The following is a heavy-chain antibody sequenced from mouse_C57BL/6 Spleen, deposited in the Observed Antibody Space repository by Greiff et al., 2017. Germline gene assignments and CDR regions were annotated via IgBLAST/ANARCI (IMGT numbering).Heavy chain of an antibody. CDR1: GFSLTSYG. V-gene: IGHV2-5*01. J-gene: IGHJ4*01. CDR3: AKKGGYAMDY. Sequence: VMLVESGPGLVQPSQSLSITCTVSGFSLTSYGVHWVRQSPGKGLEWLGVIRRGGSTDYNAAFMSRLSITKDNSKSQVFFKMNSLQADDTAIYYCAKKGGYAMDYWGQGTSVTVSS. CDR2: IRRGGST.